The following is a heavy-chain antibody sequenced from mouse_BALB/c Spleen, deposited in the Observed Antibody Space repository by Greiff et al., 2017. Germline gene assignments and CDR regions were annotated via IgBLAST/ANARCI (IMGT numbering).Heavy chain of an antibody. J-gene: IGHJ4*01. CDR1: GFNIKDTY. V-gene: IGHV14-3*02. D-gene: IGHD3-1*01. CDR3: ARSGLGREMDY. Sequence: EVQLQQSGAELVKPGASVKLSCTASGFNIKDTYMHWVKQRPEQGLEWIGRIDPANGNTKYDPKFQGKATITADTSSNTAYLQLSSLTSEDTAVYYCARSGLGREMDYWGQGTSVTVSS. CDR2: IDPANGNT.